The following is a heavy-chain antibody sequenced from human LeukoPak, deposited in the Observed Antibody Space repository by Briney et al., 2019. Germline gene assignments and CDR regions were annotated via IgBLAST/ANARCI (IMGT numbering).Heavy chain of an antibody. CDR3: ARGGGDYYYYYFLDV. CDR2: IYYSGST. D-gene: IGHD3-10*01. J-gene: IGHJ6*03. Sequence: SETLSLTRTVSGGSISSYYWSWIRQPPGKGLDWVGYIYYSGSTNYNPSLKSRVTISEDTSKNQFSLNLSSVTAADTAVYYCARGGGDYYYYYFLDVWGKGTTVTVSS. V-gene: IGHV4-59*01. CDR1: GGSISSYY.